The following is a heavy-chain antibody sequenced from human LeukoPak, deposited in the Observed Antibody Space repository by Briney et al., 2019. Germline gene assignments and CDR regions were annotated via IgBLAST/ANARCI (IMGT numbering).Heavy chain of an antibody. Sequence: GASVKVSCKASGHTFTTYTMHWVRQAPGQRLEWMGWINAGNGNTGYAQKFQGRVTITRNTSISTAYMELSSLRSEDTAVYYCARGQLWWRARPKKEFDYWGQGTLVTVSS. V-gene: IGHV1-3*01. J-gene: IGHJ4*02. CDR3: ARGQLWWRARPKKEFDY. D-gene: IGHD2-21*01. CDR1: GHTFTTYT. CDR2: INAGNGNT.